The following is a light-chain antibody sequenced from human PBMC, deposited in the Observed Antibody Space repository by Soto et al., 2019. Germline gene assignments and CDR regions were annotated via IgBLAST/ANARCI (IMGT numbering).Light chain of an antibody. CDR3: QQYNNWLIT. CDR2: GAS. J-gene: IGKJ5*01. V-gene: IGKV3-15*01. Sequence: EIVMTQSPATLSVSPGERATLSCRASQSVSGNLAWYQQKPGQAPSLLIYGASTRATGLPVRFSGSGSGTEFTLTISSLQSEDFAVYYCQQYNNWLITFGQGTRLEIK. CDR1: QSVSGN.